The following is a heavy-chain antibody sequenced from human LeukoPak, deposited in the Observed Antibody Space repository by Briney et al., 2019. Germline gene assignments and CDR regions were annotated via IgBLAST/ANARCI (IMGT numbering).Heavy chain of an antibody. J-gene: IGHJ4*02. CDR2: IYAGDSST. V-gene: IGHV5-51*01. Sequence: GESLKISCKGSGFTFSTYSFAWARQMPGKGLEWRGVIYAGDSSTRYSPSFQGQVTISVDKSISTAYLQWSSLKASDSAIYYCARHSCYDSWGQGTLVTVSS. CDR1: GFTFSTYS. D-gene: IGHD3-16*01. CDR3: ARHSCYDS.